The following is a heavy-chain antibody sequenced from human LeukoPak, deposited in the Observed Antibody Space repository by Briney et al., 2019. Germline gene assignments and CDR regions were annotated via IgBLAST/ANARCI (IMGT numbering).Heavy chain of an antibody. CDR2: IYYSGST. J-gene: IGHJ4*02. CDR1: GDSIRTGGSS. V-gene: IGHV4-31*02. D-gene: IGHD3-22*01. CDR3: ARVGDYYDSSGLDY. Sequence: PSQTLSPAWPLAGDSIRTGGSSWHWIRQHPGTGLEWIGYIYYSGSTYYNPSLKSRVTISVDTSKNQFSLKLSSVTAADTAVYYCARVGDYYDSSGLDYWGQGTLVTVSS.